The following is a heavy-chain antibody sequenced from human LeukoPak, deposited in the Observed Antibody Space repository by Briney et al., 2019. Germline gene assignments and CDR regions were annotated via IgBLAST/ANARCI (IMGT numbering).Heavy chain of an antibody. V-gene: IGHV4-59*01. D-gene: IGHD5-18*01. CDR2: IYYSGSN. Sequence: SETLSLTCTVSGGSISSYYWSWIRQPPGKGLEWIGYIYYSGSNNYNPSLKSRVTISVDTSKNPFSLKLSSVTAADTAVYYCARGSDTAMVANWFDPWGQGTLVTVSS. J-gene: IGHJ5*02. CDR3: ARGSDTAMVANWFDP. CDR1: GGSISSYY.